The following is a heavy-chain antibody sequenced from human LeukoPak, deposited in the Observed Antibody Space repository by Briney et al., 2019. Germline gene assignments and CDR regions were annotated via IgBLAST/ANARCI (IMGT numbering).Heavy chain of an antibody. D-gene: IGHD2-2*01. Sequence: ASVKVSCKASGYTFTSYGISWVRQAPGQGLEWMGWSRAYNGNTNYAQKLQGRVTMTTDTSTSTAYMALRSLRSDDTAVYSCARNAGRVVPAVHDYWGQGTLVTVSS. CDR2: SRAYNGNT. J-gene: IGHJ4*02. CDR3: ARNAGRVVPAVHDY. V-gene: IGHV1-18*01. CDR1: GYTFTSYG.